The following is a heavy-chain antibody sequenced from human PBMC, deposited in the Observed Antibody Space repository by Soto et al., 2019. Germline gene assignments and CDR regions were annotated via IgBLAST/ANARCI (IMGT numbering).Heavy chain of an antibody. CDR1: GFTFISYA. Sequence: EGQLLEPGGGLVQPGGSLRLSCAASGFTFISYAMSGVRQAPGKGLEWVSAISGSGGSTYYADSVKGRFTISRDNSKNTLYLQMNSLRGEDTAVYYCAKDGGYSYGYSPRYYYVMDVWGQGTTVTVSS. V-gene: IGHV3-23*01. CDR2: ISGSGGST. D-gene: IGHD5-18*01. J-gene: IGHJ6*02. CDR3: AKDGGYSYGYSPRYYYVMDV.